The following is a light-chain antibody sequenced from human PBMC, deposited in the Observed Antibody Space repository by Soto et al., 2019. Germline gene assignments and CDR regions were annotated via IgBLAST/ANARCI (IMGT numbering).Light chain of an antibody. V-gene: IGKV3-20*01. CDR2: GSS. J-gene: IGKJ2*01. Sequence: EVVLTQSPGTLSLSPGERATLSCRASQSVSNNYLAWYQQKPGQSPKLLIFGSSDRATGIPDRFSGSGSGTDFTLPISSLEPEDFAVYYCQQYCSSPPYTFGQGTKLEIK. CDR3: QQYCSSPPYT. CDR1: QSVSNNY.